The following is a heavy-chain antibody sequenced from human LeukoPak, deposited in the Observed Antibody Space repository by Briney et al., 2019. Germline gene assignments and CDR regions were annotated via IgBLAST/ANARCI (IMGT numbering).Heavy chain of an antibody. D-gene: IGHD3-22*01. J-gene: IGHJ4*02. CDR3: ARARIYYYDSSSYPDY. V-gene: IGHV1-2*02. Sequence: ASVKVSCKASGYTFTGYYMHWVRQAPGQGLEWMGWINPNSGGTNYAQKFQGRVTMTRDTSISTAYMELSRLRSDDTAVYYCARARIYYYDSSSYPDYWGQGTLVTVSS. CDR2: INPNSGGT. CDR1: GYTFTGYY.